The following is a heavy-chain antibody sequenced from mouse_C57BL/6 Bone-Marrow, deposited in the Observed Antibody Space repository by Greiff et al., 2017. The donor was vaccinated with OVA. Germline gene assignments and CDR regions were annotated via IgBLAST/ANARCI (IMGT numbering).Heavy chain of an antibody. V-gene: IGHV5-16*01. CDR1: GFTFSDYY. Sequence: DVQLVESEGGLVQPGSSMKLSCTASGFTFSDYYMAWVRQVPETGLEWVANINYDGSSTYYLDSLKSRFIISRDNAKNILYLQMSSLKSEDTATYYCARDLWYFDVWGTGTTVTVSS. J-gene: IGHJ1*03. CDR3: ARDLWYFDV. CDR2: INYDGSST.